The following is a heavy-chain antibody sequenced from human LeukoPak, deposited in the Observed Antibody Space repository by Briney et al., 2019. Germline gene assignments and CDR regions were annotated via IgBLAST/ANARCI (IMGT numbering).Heavy chain of an antibody. CDR1: DYSLSDLS. CDR2: FDSENNKM. V-gene: IGHV1-24*01. Sequence: ASVKVSCKSSDYSLSDLSIHWVREAPGEGLEWMGGFDSENNKMVYSQKFQGRVTMTEDTSADTAYMELTSLRSEDTAVYFCATDRVYRSSGRSWGFSDYWGQGTLVIVSS. CDR3: ATDRVYRSSGRSWGFSDY. J-gene: IGHJ4*02. D-gene: IGHD6-19*01.